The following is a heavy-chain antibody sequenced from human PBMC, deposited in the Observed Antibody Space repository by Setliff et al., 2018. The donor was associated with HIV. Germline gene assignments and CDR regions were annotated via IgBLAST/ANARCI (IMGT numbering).Heavy chain of an antibody. V-gene: IGHV3-20*04. CDR2: ISLNGANP. Sequence: GGSLRLSCEASGFNFGNYGMGWVRQAPGKGLEWVSGISLNGANPGYADSVKGRFTISRDDSENMLYLQMNSLRAEDTALYYCAKDISRAAGTSYFDYWGQGTLVTVSS. D-gene: IGHD6-13*01. CDR1: GFNFGNYG. J-gene: IGHJ4*02. CDR3: AKDISRAAGTSYFDY.